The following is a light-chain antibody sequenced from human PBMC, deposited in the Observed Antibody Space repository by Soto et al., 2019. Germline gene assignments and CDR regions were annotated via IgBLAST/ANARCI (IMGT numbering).Light chain of an antibody. CDR2: AAS. Sequence: EIVLTQSPGTLSLSPGERATLSCRASQSVSSTYLAWYQQKPGQAPRLLIYAASSRAPGIPDRFSGSGSGTDFTLTISRLGPEDFAVYFCQQYDGLPLTFGGGTKVEIK. J-gene: IGKJ4*01. CDR1: QSVSSTY. CDR3: QQYDGLPLT. V-gene: IGKV3-20*01.